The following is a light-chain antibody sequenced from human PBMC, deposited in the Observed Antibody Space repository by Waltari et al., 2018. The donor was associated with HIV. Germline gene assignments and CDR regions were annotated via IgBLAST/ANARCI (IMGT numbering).Light chain of an antibody. V-gene: IGKV1-27*01. J-gene: IGKJ1*01. CDR2: AAS. Sequence: DIQMTQSTSSLSASVGDRVTITCRASPGISNYLAWYQQKPGKVPKLLIYAASTLQSGVPSRFSGSGSGTDFTLTISSLQPEDVATYYCQKYNSAPWTFGQGTKVEIK. CDR3: QKYNSAPWT. CDR1: PGISNY.